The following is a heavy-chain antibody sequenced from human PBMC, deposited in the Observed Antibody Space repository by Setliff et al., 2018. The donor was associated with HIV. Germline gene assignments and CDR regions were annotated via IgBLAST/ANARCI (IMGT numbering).Heavy chain of an antibody. CDR3: ARQPTDTSGYNNWFDS. CDR1: GYSFTKFW. J-gene: IGHJ5*01. V-gene: IGHV5-51*01. D-gene: IGHD3-3*01. CDR2: IYPGDSDT. Sequence: PGESLKISCQASGYSFTKFWIGWVRQMPGKGLEWMGLIYPGDSDTRYSPSFQGQVTISADKSTNTLFLHLGSLKASDTAMYDCARQPTDTSGYNNWFDSWGQGTLVTVSS.